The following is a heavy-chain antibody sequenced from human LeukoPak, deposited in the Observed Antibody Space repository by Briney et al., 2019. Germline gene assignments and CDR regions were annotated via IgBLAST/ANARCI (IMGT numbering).Heavy chain of an antibody. V-gene: IGHV4-39*07. CDR3: ARGDSNYGDCPHY. D-gene: IGHD4-17*01. CDR2: INHSGST. J-gene: IGHJ4*02. CDR1: GGSISSGDYY. Sequence: SETLSLTCTVSGGSISSGDYYWSWIRQPPGKGLEWIGEINHSGSTNYNPSLKSRVTISVDTSKNQFSLKLSSVTAADTAVYYCARGDSNYGDCPHYWGQGTLVTVSS.